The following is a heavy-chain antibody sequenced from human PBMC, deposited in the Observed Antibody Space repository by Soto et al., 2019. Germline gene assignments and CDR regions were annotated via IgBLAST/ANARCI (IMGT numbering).Heavy chain of an antibody. D-gene: IGHD5-12*01. V-gene: IGHV4-59*08. CDR2: NYYSRST. Sequence: SETLSLTCTVSGCSISSYYWSWIRQPPGKGLEWNGYNYYSRSTNYNPSHKSRVTISVDTSKNQFSLKLSSVTAADTAVYYCARLRGYSGYETENFYYYYMDVWGKGTTVTVSS. CDR1: GCSISSYY. CDR3: ARLRGYSGYETENFYYYYMDV. J-gene: IGHJ6*03.